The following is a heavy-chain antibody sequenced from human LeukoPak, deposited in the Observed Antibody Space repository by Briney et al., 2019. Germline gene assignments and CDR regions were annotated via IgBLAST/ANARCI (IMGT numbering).Heavy chain of an antibody. V-gene: IGHV3-23*01. CDR1: GFTFSSYG. D-gene: IGHD5-12*01. CDR3: AKGGGYEAQYYYYYLDV. J-gene: IGHJ6*03. CDR2: ISGSGGST. Sequence: GGSLRLSCAASGFTFSSYGMSWVRQAPGKGLEWVSAISGSGGSTYYADSVKGRFTVSRDNSKNTLYLQMKSLRAEDTAVYYCAKGGGYEAQYYYYYLDVWGKGTTVTVSS.